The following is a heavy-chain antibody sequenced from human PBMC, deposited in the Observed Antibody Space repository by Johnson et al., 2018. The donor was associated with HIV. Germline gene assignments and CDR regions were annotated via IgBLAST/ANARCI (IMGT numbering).Heavy chain of an antibody. Sequence: VQLVESGGGLVQPGGSLRLSCAASGFTFSSYAMSCVRQAPGKGLEWVANIKQDESEKYYVESVKGRFTISRDNAKNVLYLHMNSLSVEDTAVYYCARVKIAFDMWGQGTLVTVPS. V-gene: IGHV3-7*03. J-gene: IGHJ3*02. CDR3: ARVKIAFDM. CDR2: IKQDESEK. CDR1: GFTFSSYA.